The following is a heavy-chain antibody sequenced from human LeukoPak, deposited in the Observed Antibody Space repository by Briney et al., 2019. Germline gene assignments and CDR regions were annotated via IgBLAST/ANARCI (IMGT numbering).Heavy chain of an antibody. J-gene: IGHJ6*03. CDR2: INPNSGGT. CDR1: GYTFTGYY. D-gene: IGHD3-22*01. V-gene: IGHV1-2*02. Sequence: ASVKVSCKASGYTFTGYYMHWVRQAPGQGLEWMGWINPNSGGTNYAQKFQGRVTMTRDTSISTAYMELSRLRSDDAAVYYCARDYYDSSGYFDYYYYYMDVWGKGTTVTVSS. CDR3: ARDYYDSSGYFDYYYYYMDV.